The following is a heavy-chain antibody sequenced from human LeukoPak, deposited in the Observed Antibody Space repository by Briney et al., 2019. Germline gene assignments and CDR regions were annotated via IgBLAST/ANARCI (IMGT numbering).Heavy chain of an antibody. D-gene: IGHD1-26*01. V-gene: IGHV1-18*04. CDR1: GYTFTYRY. CDR3: ARDPELTRDY. J-gene: IGHJ4*02. Sequence: ASVKVSCKASGYTFTYRYLHWVRQAPGQGLEWMGWISAYNGNTNYAQKLQGRVTMTTDTSTSTAYMELRSLRSDDTAVYYCARDPELTRDYWGQGTLVTVSS. CDR2: ISAYNGNT.